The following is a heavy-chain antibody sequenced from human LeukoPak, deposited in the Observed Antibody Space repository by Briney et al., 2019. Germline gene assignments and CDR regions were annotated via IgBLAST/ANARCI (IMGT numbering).Heavy chain of an antibody. Sequence: GGSLRLSCAASGFTFSDHYMDWVRQAPGKGLEWVGLTRDKANSYTIEYAASVKGRFTISRDNSQSLLNLQMNSLKTEDTAVYYCARVSFDSGWYFDYWGQGTLVTVSS. D-gene: IGHD6-19*01. CDR2: TRDKANSYTI. CDR1: GFTFSDHY. CDR3: ARVSFDSGWYFDY. V-gene: IGHV3-72*01. J-gene: IGHJ4*02.